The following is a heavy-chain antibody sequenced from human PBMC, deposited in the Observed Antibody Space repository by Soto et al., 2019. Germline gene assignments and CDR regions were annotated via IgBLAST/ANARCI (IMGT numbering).Heavy chain of an antibody. Sequence: EVQLVETGGGLIQPGGSLRLSCAASGFTVSSNYMSWVRQAPGKGLEWVSVIYSGGSTYYADSVKGRFTISRDNSKNTLSLQMNSLRAEDTAVYYCARETPEWLLFRDITRGMDVWGQGTTVTVSS. J-gene: IGHJ6*02. CDR2: IYSGGST. CDR3: ARETPEWLLFRDITRGMDV. V-gene: IGHV3-53*02. CDR1: GFTVSSNY. D-gene: IGHD3-3*01.